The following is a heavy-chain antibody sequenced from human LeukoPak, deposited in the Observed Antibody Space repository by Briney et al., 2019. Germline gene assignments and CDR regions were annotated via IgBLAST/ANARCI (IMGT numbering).Heavy chain of an antibody. V-gene: IGHV1-8*01. CDR3: AREGSGRYYMDV. CDR1: GYTFTSYD. Sequence: ASVKASCKASGYTFTSYDINWVRQATGQGLEWMGWMNPNSGNTGYAQKFQGRVTMTRNTSISTAYMELSSLRSEDTAVYYCAREGSGRYYMDVWGKGTTVTVSS. CDR2: MNPNSGNT. D-gene: IGHD3-10*01. J-gene: IGHJ6*03.